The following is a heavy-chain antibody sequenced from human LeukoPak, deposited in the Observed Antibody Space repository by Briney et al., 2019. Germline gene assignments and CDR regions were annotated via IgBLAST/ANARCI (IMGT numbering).Heavy chain of an antibody. Sequence: LETLSLTCTVSGGSISSGSYYWGWIRQPPGEGLEWIGSIYYSGSTYYNPSLKSRVTISVDTAKNQFSLRLSSVTAADTAVYYCARHFRYGWNEPFGYWGQGSLVTVSS. CDR3: ARHFRYGWNEPFGY. D-gene: IGHD1-20*01. V-gene: IGHV4-39*01. J-gene: IGHJ4*02. CDR1: GGSISSGSYY. CDR2: IYYSGST.